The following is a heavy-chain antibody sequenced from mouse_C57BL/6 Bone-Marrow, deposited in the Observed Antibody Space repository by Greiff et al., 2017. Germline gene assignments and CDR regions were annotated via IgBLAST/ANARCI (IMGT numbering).Heavy chain of an antibody. CDR2: IYPGGGYT. CDR1: GYTFTNYW. V-gene: IGHV1-63*01. D-gene: IGHD2-5*01. Sequence: QVQLQESGAELVRPGTSVKMSCKASGYTFTNYWIGWAKQRPGHGLEWIGDIYPGGGYTNYNEKFKGKATLTADKSSSTAYMQFSSLTSEDSAIYYCARHSNYGYAMDYWGQGTSVTVSS. CDR3: ARHSNYGYAMDY. J-gene: IGHJ4*01.